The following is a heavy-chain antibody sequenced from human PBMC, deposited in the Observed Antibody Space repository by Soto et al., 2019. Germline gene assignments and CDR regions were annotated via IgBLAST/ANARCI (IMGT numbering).Heavy chain of an antibody. Sequence: PGGSLRLSCAASGFTFSSYAMSWVRQAPGKGLEWVSAISGSGGSTYYADSVKGRFTISRDNSKNTLYLQTNSLRAEDTAVYYCARGYCTNGVCYRVLTYYFDYWGQGTLVTVSS. CDR1: GFTFSSYA. D-gene: IGHD2-8*01. V-gene: IGHV3-23*01. CDR2: ISGSGGST. J-gene: IGHJ4*02. CDR3: ARGYCTNGVCYRVLTYYFDY.